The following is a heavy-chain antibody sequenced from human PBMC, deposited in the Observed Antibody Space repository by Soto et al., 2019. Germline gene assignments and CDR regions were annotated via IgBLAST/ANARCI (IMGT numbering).Heavy chain of an antibody. CDR1: GYTFTSYG. V-gene: IGHV1-18*01. CDR2: ISAPNGNT. J-gene: IGHJ4*02. Sequence: QVHLVQSGAEVKKPGASVKVSCKGSGYTFTSYGITWVRQAPGQGLEWMGWISAPNGNTDYAQRLQGRVTVTRDTSTSTAYMELRSLRSDDTAVYYCARGRYGDYWGQGALVTVSS. CDR3: ARGRYGDY. D-gene: IGHD1-1*01.